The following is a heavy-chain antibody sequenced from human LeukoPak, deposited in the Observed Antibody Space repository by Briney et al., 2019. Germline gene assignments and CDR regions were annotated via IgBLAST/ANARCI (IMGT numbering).Heavy chain of an antibody. V-gene: IGHV3-23*01. J-gene: IGHJ4*02. Sequence: GGSLRLSCAASGFTFSSYAMSWVRQAPGKGLEWVSAISGSGGSTYYADSVKGRFTISRDNSKNTLYLQMNSLRAEDTAVYYCAKNGRIVLMVYANTPFDYWGQGTLVTVSS. CDR1: GFTFSSYA. CDR3: AKNGRIVLMVYANTPFDY. CDR2: ISGSGGST. D-gene: IGHD2-8*01.